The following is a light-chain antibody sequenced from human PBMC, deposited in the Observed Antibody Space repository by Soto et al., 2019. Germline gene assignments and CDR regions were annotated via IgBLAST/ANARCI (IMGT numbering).Light chain of an antibody. CDR3: QQYNSYPWT. Sequence: DIQMTQSPSTLSASVGDRVTITCRASHSISSWLAWYQQKPGKAPKLLICKASSLESGVPSSFSGSGSGTEFTLTISSLQPDDFATYYCQQYNSYPWTFGQGTKVEIK. J-gene: IGKJ1*01. CDR1: HSISSW. V-gene: IGKV1-5*03. CDR2: KAS.